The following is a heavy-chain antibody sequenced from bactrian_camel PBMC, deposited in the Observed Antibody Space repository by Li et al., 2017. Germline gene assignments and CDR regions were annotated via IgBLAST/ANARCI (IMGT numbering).Heavy chain of an antibody. V-gene: IGHV3S26*01. CDR2: LESAETDGRAKLAGRA. CDR3: AASRWVTWARELLESDFHY. D-gene: IGHD1*01. CDR1: RSTSESVC. J-gene: IGHJ4*01. Sequence: VQLVESGGGSVQAGGSLRLTCVLPRSTSESVCAGWFRQAPGKEREGVATLESAETDGRAKLAGRASYINSVKGRFTVSKNSANTFYPQMNQLKPEDTAMYYCAASRWVTWARELLESDFHYWGQGTQVTV.